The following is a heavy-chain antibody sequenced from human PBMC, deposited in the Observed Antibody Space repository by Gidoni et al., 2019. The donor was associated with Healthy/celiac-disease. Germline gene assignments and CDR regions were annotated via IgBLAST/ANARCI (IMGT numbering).Heavy chain of an antibody. CDR1: GFPFSNAW. CDR2: IKSKTDGGTT. CDR3: TTDLATTGTTWFDY. D-gene: IGHD1-1*01. Sequence: EVQLVESGGGLVKPGGSLRLACAASGFPFSNAWMSWVRQAPGKGLEVVGRIKSKTDGGTTDYAAPVKGRFTISRDDSKNTLYLQMNSLKTEDTAVYYCTTDLATTGTTWFDYWGQGTLVTVSS. J-gene: IGHJ4*02. V-gene: IGHV3-15*01.